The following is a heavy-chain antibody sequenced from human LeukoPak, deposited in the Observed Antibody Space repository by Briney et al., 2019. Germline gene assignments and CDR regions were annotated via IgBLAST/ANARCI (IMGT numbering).Heavy chain of an antibody. Sequence: SLRLSCATSGFNFDDYAMHWVRQAPGRGLEWVSGISWNSRNIGYADSVKGRFTISRDNSKNTLYLQMNSLRAEDTAVYYCAKDGTSYSSGWYFGGQGTLVTVSS. D-gene: IGHD6-19*01. CDR1: GFNFDDYA. CDR2: ISWNSRNI. J-gene: IGHJ1*01. V-gene: IGHV3-9*01. CDR3: AKDGTSYSSGWYF.